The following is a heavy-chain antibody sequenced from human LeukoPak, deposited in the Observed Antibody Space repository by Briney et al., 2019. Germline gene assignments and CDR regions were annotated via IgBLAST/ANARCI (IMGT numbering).Heavy chain of an antibody. CDR1: GFTFSSYS. CDR2: ISSSSSYI. V-gene: IGHV3-21*01. J-gene: IGHJ4*02. Sequence: PGGSLRLSCAASGFTFSSYSMNWVRQAPGKGLEWVSSISSSSSYIYYADSVKGRFTISRDNAKNSLYLQMNSLRAEDTAVYYCARVVRYRGFGELLHDYWGQGTLVTVSS. D-gene: IGHD3-10*01. CDR3: ARVVRYRGFGELLHDY.